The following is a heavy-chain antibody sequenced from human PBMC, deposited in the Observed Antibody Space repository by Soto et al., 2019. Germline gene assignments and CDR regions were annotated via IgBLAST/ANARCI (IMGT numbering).Heavy chain of an antibody. Sequence: ASVKVSCKASGYTFTSYAMHWVRQAPGQRLEWMGWINAGNGNTKYSQKFQGRVTITRDTSASTAYMELSSLRSEDTAVYYCARDLLYSGSYYDWGQGTLVTVSS. J-gene: IGHJ4*02. D-gene: IGHD1-26*01. CDR1: GYTFTSYA. CDR2: INAGNGNT. CDR3: ARDLLYSGSYYD. V-gene: IGHV1-3*01.